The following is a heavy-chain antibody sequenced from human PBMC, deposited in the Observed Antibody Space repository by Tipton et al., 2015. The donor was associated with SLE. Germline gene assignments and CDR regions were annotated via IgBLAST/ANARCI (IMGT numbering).Heavy chain of an antibody. Sequence: QSGPEVKKPGASVKVSCKASGYTFTSYGINWVRQAPGQGLEWMGWISAYNGNTNYAQKLQGRVTMTTDTSTSAAYMELRSLRSDDTAVYYCARDLGSGWLKNYFDYWGQGTLVTVSS. CDR2: ISAYNGNT. CDR3: ARDLGSGWLKNYFDY. CDR1: GYTFTSYG. D-gene: IGHD6-19*01. J-gene: IGHJ4*02. V-gene: IGHV1-18*01.